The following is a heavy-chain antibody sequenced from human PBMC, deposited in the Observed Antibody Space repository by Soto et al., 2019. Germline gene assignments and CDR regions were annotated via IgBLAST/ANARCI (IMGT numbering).Heavy chain of an antibody. Sequence: QTLSLTCAISGDSVSSNSAAWNWIRQSPSRGLEWLGRTYYRSKWYNDYAVSVKSRITINPDTSKNQFSLQLNSVTPEDTAVYYCARDQPNQVRVAGNWFDPWGQGTLVTVS. V-gene: IGHV6-1*01. CDR3: ARDQPNQVRVAGNWFDP. J-gene: IGHJ5*02. CDR1: GDSVSSNSAA. CDR2: TYYRSKWYN. D-gene: IGHD6-19*01.